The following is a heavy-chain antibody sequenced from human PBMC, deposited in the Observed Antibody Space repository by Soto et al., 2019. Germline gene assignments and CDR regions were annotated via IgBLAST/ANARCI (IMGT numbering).Heavy chain of an antibody. V-gene: IGHV4-31*03. CDR3: ARGNVYSSGSMYYFDY. J-gene: IGHJ4*02. Sequence: PSETLSLTCTVSGGSISSGGYYWSWIRQHPGKGLEWIGYIYYSGSTYYNPSLKSRVTISVDTSKNQFSLKLSSVTAADTAVYYCARGNVYSSGSMYYFDYWGQGTLVNVSS. CDR1: GGSISSGGYY. CDR2: IYYSGST. D-gene: IGHD3-22*01.